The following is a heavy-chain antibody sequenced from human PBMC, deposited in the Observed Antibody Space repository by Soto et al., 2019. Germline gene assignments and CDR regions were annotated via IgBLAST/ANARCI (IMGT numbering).Heavy chain of an antibody. V-gene: IGHV1-69*06. CDR3: AREGYCSGGRCLDY. CDR1: GGTFSSSA. D-gene: IGHD2-15*01. Sequence: QVQLVQSGAEVKKPGSSVKVSCKASGGTFSSSAISRVRQSPGQGLEWMRGIIPIFGTANYSQKFQGRVTITADKSTSTAYMELSSLRSEDTAVYYCAREGYCSGGRCLDYWGQGTLVTVSS. J-gene: IGHJ4*02. CDR2: IIPIFGTA.